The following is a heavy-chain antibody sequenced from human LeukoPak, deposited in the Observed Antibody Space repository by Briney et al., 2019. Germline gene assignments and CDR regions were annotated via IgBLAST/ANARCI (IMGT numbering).Heavy chain of an antibody. CDR1: GYTLTELS. CDR2: FDPEDGET. V-gene: IGHV1-24*01. Sequence: GASVKVSCKVSGYTLTELSMHWLRHAPGKGLEWRGGFDPEDGETIYAQKFQGRVTMTEDTSTDTAYMELSSLRSEDTAVYYCATVLLAYCSGGSCYWFDPWGQANLVTVSS. CDR3: ATVLLAYCSGGSCYWFDP. J-gene: IGHJ5*02. D-gene: IGHD2-15*01.